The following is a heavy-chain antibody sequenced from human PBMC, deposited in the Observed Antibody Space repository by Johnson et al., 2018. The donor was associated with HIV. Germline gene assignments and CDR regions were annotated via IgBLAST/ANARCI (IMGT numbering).Heavy chain of an antibody. CDR1: GFTFSDYW. Sequence: EVHLVESGGGVVQPGRSLRLSCGASGFTFSDYWMSWVRQAPGKGLEWVASIKYDGSDKYYVDAVKGRLIISRDNVNNSVYLQMNSLRGEDTAVYYCARELNSGNYDPWFERWESGAFDVWGQGTLVTVSS. D-gene: IGHD1-26*01. CDR3: ARELNSGNYDPWFERWESGAFDV. CDR2: IKYDGSDK. J-gene: IGHJ3*01. V-gene: IGHV3-7*05.